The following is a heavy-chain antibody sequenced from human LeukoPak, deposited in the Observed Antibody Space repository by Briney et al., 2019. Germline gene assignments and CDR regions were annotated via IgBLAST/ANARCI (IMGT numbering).Heavy chain of an antibody. J-gene: IGHJ4*02. CDR3: ARVQYSSGWYGFDY. CDR1: GFTFSSYA. V-gene: IGHV3-23*01. D-gene: IGHD6-19*01. CDR2: ISGSGGST. Sequence: GGSLRLSCAASGFTFSSYAMSWVRQAPGKGLEWVSAISGSGGSTYYADSVKGRFTISRDNSKNTLYLQMNSLRAEDTAVYYCARVQYSSGWYGFDYWGQGTLVTVSS.